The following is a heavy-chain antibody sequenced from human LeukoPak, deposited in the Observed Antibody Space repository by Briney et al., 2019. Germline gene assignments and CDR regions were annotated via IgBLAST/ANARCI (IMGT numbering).Heavy chain of an antibody. V-gene: IGHV3-9*01. CDR2: FSWNSGSI. CDR1: VFTFDDYA. Sequence: GGSLRLSCAASVFTFDDYAMHWVRQAPGKGLEGVSGFSWNSGSIGYADSVKGRFTISRDNAKNSLYLQMNSLRAEDTALYYCAKDTGPRRLFSSTHFDYWGQGTLVTVSS. CDR3: AKDTGPRRLFSSTHFDY. J-gene: IGHJ4*02. D-gene: IGHD3-22*01.